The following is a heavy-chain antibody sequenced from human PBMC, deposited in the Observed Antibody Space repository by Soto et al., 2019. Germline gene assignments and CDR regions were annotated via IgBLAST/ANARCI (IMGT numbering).Heavy chain of an antibody. CDR1: GGTFSRYS. CDR3: AREDRDRETGLVPAAIDGMDV. D-gene: IGHD2-2*01. V-gene: IGHV1-69*08. Sequence: QVQLVQSGAEVKKPGSSVKVSCKASGGTFSRYSITWVRQAPGHGLEWIGRIIPIIGIASYAQKFQGRVTITADEPTSTAYMELSSLRSDDTAVYYCAREDRDRETGLVPAAIDGMDVWGQGTTVTVSS. J-gene: IGHJ6*02. CDR2: IIPIIGIA.